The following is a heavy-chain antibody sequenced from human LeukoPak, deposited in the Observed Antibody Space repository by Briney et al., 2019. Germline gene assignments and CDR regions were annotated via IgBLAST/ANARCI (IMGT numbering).Heavy chain of an antibody. CDR2: ISYDGSNK. D-gene: IGHD1-26*01. V-gene: IGHV3-30*04. CDR1: GFTFSSYA. CDR3: ARELSGRGAY. Sequence: GGSLRLSCAASGFTFSSYAMHWVRQAPGKGLEWVAVISYDGSNKYYADSVKGRFTISRDNSKNTLYLQMNSLRAEDMAVYYCARELSGRGAYWGQGTLVTVSS. J-gene: IGHJ4*02.